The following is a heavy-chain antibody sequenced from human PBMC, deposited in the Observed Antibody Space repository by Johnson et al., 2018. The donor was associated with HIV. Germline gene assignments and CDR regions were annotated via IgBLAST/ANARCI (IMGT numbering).Heavy chain of an antibody. D-gene: IGHD1-1*01. CDR3: ASDNGGTKDAFDM. J-gene: IGHJ3*02. CDR1: GFTFDDYT. CDR2: INSDGSNT. V-gene: IGHV3-43*01. Sequence: QPGRSLRLSCAASGFTFDDYTMHWVRQAPGKGLEWVSRINSDGSNTYYADSVKGRFTISIDNSKNTLYLQMNSLRAEDTAVYYCASDNGGTKDAFDMWGQGTMVTVSS.